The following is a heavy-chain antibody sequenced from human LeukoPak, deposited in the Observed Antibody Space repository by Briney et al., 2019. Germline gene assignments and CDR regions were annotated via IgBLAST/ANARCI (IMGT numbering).Heavy chain of an antibody. V-gene: IGHV3-7*01. CDR2: IKQDGSEK. J-gene: IGHJ6*02. Sequence: GGSLRLSCATSGFTFSSYWMSWVRQAPGKGLEWVANIKQDGSEKYYVDSVKGRFTISRDNAKNSLYLQMNSLRAEDTAVYYCARDLLRDQYYDFWSGYSSYGMDVWGQGTTVTVSS. D-gene: IGHD3-3*01. CDR1: GFTFSSYW. CDR3: ARDLLRDQYYDFWSGYSSYGMDV.